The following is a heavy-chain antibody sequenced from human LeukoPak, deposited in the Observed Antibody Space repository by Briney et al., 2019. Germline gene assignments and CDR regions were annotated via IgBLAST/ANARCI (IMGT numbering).Heavy chain of an antibody. CDR2: INPNSGGT. CDR1: GYTFTGYY. CDR3: ARDLGLRWSYYMDV. V-gene: IGHV1-2*02. J-gene: IGHJ6*03. D-gene: IGHD3-10*01. Sequence: ASVKVSCKASGYTFTGYYIHWVRQAPGQGLEWMGWINPNSGGTNYAQKFQGRVTMTRDTSISTAYMELSRLRSDDTAVYYCARDLGLRWSYYMDVWGKGTTVTISS.